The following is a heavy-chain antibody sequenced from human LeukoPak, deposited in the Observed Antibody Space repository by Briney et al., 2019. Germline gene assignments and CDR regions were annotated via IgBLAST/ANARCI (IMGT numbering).Heavy chain of an antibody. D-gene: IGHD3-10*01. V-gene: IGHV1-69*13. CDR1: GGTFSSYA. CDR2: IIPIFGTA. J-gene: IGHJ6*03. Sequence: SVKVSCKASGGTFSSYAISWVRQAPGQGLEWMGGIIPIFGTANYAQKFQGRVTITADESTSTAYMELSSLRSEDTAVYYCARDVGGHYYGSGSSLYYYYMDVWGKGTTVTISS. CDR3: ARDVGGHYYGSGSSLYYYYMDV.